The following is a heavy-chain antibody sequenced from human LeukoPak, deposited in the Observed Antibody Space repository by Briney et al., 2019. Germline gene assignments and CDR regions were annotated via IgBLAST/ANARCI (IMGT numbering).Heavy chain of an antibody. CDR1: GYSFNNYW. Sequence: GESLKISCKGSGYSFNNYWIAWVRQMPGKGLEWMGIIYPGDSDTRYSPSFQGQVTISADKSISTAYLQWSSLKASDTAMYYCARRSRRNIVVTTPDFDYWGQGTLVTVSS. CDR3: ARRSRRNIVVTTPDFDY. V-gene: IGHV5-51*01. D-gene: IGHD3-22*01. J-gene: IGHJ4*02. CDR2: IYPGDSDT.